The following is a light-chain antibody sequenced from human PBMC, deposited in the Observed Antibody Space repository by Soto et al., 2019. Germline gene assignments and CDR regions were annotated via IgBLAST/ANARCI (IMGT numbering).Light chain of an antibody. Sequence: QSVLTQPASVSGSLGQSITISCTGTSTDFGGQNYVSWYQQHPGRAPKLILYEVGNRPPGVSTRFSGSKSGKTASLTISGLQAEDVADYYCSSYTDVATLEVFGPGTKVTVL. CDR1: STDFGGQNY. J-gene: IGLJ1*01. CDR2: EVG. V-gene: IGLV2-14*01. CDR3: SSYTDVATLEV.